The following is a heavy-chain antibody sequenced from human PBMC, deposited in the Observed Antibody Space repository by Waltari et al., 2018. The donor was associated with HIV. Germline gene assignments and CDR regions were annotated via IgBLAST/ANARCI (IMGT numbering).Heavy chain of an antibody. CDR3: ARQVRGHGFLANLYYFDF. Sequence: QLQLQESGPGLVKPSETLSLTCTVSGGPISSSSYSWGWIRQPPGNGLEWIGNMYYGGSTYYNPSLKSRVTISVDTSKNQFSLKLDSVTAADTAVYFCARQVRGHGFLANLYYFDFWGQGALVTVSS. V-gene: IGHV4-39*01. J-gene: IGHJ4*02. D-gene: IGHD3-3*01. CDR2: MYYGGST. CDR1: GGPISSSSYS.